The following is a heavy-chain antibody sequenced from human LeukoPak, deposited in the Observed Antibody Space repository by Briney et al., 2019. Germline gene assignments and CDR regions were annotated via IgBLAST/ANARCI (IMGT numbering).Heavy chain of an antibody. J-gene: IGHJ4*02. Sequence: SLNVSCKPCLFTYLSSAVQWVRQARGQRLDWIGWIVVGSGNTNYAQKFQERVTITRDMSTSTAYMELSSLRSEDTAVYYCAADHLHYDSSGSKENWGQGTLVTVSS. D-gene: IGHD3-22*01. CDR3: AADHLHYDSSGSKEN. V-gene: IGHV1-58*01. CDR2: IVVGSGNT. CDR1: LFTYLSSA.